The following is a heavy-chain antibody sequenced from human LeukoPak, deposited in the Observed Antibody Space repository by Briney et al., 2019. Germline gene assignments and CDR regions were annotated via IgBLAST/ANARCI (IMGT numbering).Heavy chain of an antibody. CDR1: GFTFSAYS. V-gene: IGHV3-48*01. D-gene: IGHD3-22*01. J-gene: IGHJ4*02. CDR3: ARGSTYYDSSGQVPFDY. CDR2: ISSSSSTI. Sequence: GGSLRLSCAASGFTFSAYSMNWVRQAPGKGLEWVSYISSSSSTIYYADSVKGRFTISRDNAKNSLYLQMNSLRAEDTAVYYCARGSTYYDSSGQVPFDYWGQGTLVTVSS.